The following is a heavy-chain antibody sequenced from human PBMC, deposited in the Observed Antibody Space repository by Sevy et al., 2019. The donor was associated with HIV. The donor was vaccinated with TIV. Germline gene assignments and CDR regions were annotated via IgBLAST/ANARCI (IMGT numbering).Heavy chain of an antibody. V-gene: IGHV3-48*02. CDR3: AREAYYYDSREENWFDP. Sequence: GGSLRLSCKASGFTFSTYSMHWVRQAPGKGLEWVSSISRTSTTTYYADSAKGRFTISGDNAKNSLYLQMNSLRDEDTAVYYCAREAYYYDSREENWFDPWGQGTLVTVSS. D-gene: IGHD3-22*01. CDR1: GFTFSTYS. J-gene: IGHJ5*02. CDR2: ISRTSTTT.